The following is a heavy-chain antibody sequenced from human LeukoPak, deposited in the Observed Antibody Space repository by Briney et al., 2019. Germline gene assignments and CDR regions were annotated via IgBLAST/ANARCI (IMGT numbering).Heavy chain of an antibody. CDR3: ARGYNGVWTYYYDSSGHYYFDY. V-gene: IGHV1-8*01. D-gene: IGHD3-22*01. Sequence: ASVKVSCKASGYTFTSYDINWVRQATGQGLEWMGWMNPNSGNTGYAQKFQGRVTMTRNTSISTAYMELSSLRSEDTAVYYCARGYNGVWTYYYDSSGHYYFDYWGQGTLVTVSS. CDR1: GYTFTSYD. CDR2: MNPNSGNT. J-gene: IGHJ4*02.